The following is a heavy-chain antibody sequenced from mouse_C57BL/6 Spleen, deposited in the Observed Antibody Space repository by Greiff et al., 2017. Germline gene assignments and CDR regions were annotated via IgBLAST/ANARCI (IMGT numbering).Heavy chain of an antibody. CDR1: GYTFTSYG. J-gene: IGHJ2*01. V-gene: IGHV1-81*01. CDR2: IYPRSGNT. D-gene: IGHD2-4*01. Sequence: VQLVESGAELARPGASVKLSCKASGYTFTSYGISWVKQRTGQGLEWIGEIYPRSGNTYYNEKFKGKATLTADKSSSTAYMELRSLTSEDSAVYFCAREGYYDYDDYWGQGTTLTVSS. CDR3: AREGYYDYDDY.